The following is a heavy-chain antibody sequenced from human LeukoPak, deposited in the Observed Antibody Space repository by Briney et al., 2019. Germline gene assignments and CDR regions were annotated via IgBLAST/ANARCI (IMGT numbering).Heavy chain of an antibody. J-gene: IGHJ4*02. D-gene: IGHD4-17*01. CDR1: GGSFSGYY. V-gene: IGHV4-34*01. CDR3: ARGTHGDYAWGVYFDY. CDR2: INHSGST. Sequence: SETLSLTCAVYGGSFSGYYWSWICQPPGKGLEWIGEINHSGSTNYNRSLKSRVTISVDTSKNQFSLKLSSVTAADTAVYYCARGTHGDYAWGVYFDYWGQGTLVTVSS.